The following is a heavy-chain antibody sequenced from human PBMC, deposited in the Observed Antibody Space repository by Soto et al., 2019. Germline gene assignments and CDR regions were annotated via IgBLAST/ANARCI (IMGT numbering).Heavy chain of an antibody. J-gene: IGHJ4*02. Sequence: AASVKVSCKASGYTFTSYGISWVRQAPGQGLEWMGWISAYNGNTNYAQKLQGRVTMTTDTSTSTAYLELRSLRSDDTAVYYCARTSSSWYYFDYWGQGTLVTVSS. CDR1: GYTFTSYG. D-gene: IGHD6-13*01. V-gene: IGHV1-18*01. CDR2: ISAYNGNT. CDR3: ARTSSSWYYFDY.